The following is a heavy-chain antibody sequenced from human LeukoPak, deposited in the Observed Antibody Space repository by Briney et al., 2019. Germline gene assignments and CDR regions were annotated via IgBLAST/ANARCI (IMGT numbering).Heavy chain of an antibody. CDR3: ARGYCTNGVCPRPFDY. V-gene: IGHV1-8*01. CDR2: MNPMSGST. J-gene: IGHJ4*02. D-gene: IGHD2-8*01. Sequence: ASVKVSCKASGYTFTSYDISWVRQATGQGLEWMGWMNPMSGSTEYEEQFQGRFTITRDSSISTVYMELSSLRSEDTAVYYCARGYCTNGVCPRPFDYWGQGTLLTVSS. CDR1: GYTFTSYD.